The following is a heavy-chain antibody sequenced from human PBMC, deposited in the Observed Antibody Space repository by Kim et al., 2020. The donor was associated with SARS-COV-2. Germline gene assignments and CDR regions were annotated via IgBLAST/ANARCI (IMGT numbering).Heavy chain of an antibody. Sequence: GVSLRLSCAASGFSVNRFYMTWVRQAPGKGLEWVSVIYYDGNTDYADSVKGRFTISSDGSKNTMYLQMNSLRVEDTAVYYCARDHLDGYNIWGQGTLVTV. CDR1: GFSVNRFY. CDR3: ARDHLDGYNI. V-gene: IGHV3-53*01. D-gene: IGHD5-12*01. CDR2: IYYDGNT. J-gene: IGHJ4*02.